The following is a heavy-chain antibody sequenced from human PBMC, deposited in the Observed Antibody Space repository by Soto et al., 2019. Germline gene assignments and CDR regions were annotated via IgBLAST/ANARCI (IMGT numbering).Heavy chain of an antibody. CDR3: AADDPRIRFLETDSEIYGMDV. Sequence: ASVKVSCKVSGYTLTELSMHWVRQAPGKGLEWMGGFDPEDGETIYAQKFQGRVTMTEDTSTDTAYMELSSLRSEDTAVYYCAADDPRIRFLETDSEIYGMDVWGQGTTVTVSS. V-gene: IGHV1-24*01. J-gene: IGHJ6*02. CDR1: GYTLTELS. CDR2: FDPEDGET. D-gene: IGHD3-3*01.